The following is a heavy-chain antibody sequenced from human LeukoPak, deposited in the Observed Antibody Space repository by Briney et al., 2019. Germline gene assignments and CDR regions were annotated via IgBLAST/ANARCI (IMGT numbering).Heavy chain of an antibody. CDR3: ARLLYPRATDY. V-gene: IGHV4-34*01. J-gene: IGHJ4*02. CDR2: INHSGST. D-gene: IGHD2-2*02. Sequence: PSETLSLTCAVYGGSFSGYYCSWIRQPPGNGLEWIGEINHSGSTNYNPSLKSRVTISVDTSKNQFSLKLSSVTAADTAVYYCARLLYPRATDYWGQGTLVTVSS. CDR1: GGSFSGYY.